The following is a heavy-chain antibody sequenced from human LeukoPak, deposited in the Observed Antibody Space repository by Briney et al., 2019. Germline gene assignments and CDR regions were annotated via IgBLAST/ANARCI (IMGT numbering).Heavy chain of an antibody. V-gene: IGHV1-69*02. CDR3: ASTSDCSTTSCPNAFDY. CDR1: GYTFTGYY. D-gene: IGHD2-2*01. CDR2: IIPILGIA. J-gene: IGHJ4*02. Sequence: SVKVSCKASGYTFTGYYMHWVRQAPGHGLEWMGRIIPILGIANYAQKFQGRVTITADKSTYTAYMELSSLRSEDTAVYYCASTSDCSTTSCPNAFDYWGQGTLVTVS.